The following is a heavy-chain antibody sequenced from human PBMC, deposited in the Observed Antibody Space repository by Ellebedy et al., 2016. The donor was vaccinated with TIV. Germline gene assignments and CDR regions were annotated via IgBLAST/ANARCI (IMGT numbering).Heavy chain of an antibody. CDR2: MNPNSGNT. V-gene: IGHV1-8*01. Sequence: AASVKVSCKASGYTFTSYDITWVRQASGQGLEWMGWMNPNSGNTDYAQKFQGRVTMTGDTSINTAYMELNNLRSDDTAVYYCARGHYWFDHWGQGTLVTVSS. J-gene: IGHJ5*02. D-gene: IGHD3-10*01. CDR3: ARGHYWFDH. CDR1: GYTFTSYD.